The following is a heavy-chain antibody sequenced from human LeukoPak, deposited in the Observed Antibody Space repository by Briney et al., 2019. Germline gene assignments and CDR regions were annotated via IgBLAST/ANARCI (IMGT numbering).Heavy chain of an antibody. CDR3: AKDLAGTTSFDY. CDR1: GFTFSSNA. CDR2: INDNGRST. V-gene: IGHV3-23*01. J-gene: IGHJ4*02. Sequence: AGGSLRLSCGASGFTFSSNAMYWVRQAPGKGLEWVSAINDNGRSTYYADSVKGRFTISRDKSKNTLYLQMNSLRAEDTAVYYCAKDLAGTTSFDYWGQGTLVTVSS. D-gene: IGHD1-7*01.